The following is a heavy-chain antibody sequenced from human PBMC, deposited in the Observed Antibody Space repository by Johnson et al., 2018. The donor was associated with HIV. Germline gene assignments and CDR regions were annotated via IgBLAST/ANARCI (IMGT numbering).Heavy chain of an antibody. D-gene: IGHD1-26*01. CDR3: AKVLKAGGRMNDGFDI. V-gene: IGHV3-30*04. CDR1: GITFSSYA. Sequence: QMQLVESGGGVVQPGRSLRLSCAASGITFSSYAMHWVRQAPGKGLEWVAVISYDGSNKYYADSVKGRFTISRDNSKNTLYLQMNSLRAEDTAVYYCAKVLKAGGRMNDGFDIWGQGTLVTVSS. J-gene: IGHJ3*02. CDR2: ISYDGSNK.